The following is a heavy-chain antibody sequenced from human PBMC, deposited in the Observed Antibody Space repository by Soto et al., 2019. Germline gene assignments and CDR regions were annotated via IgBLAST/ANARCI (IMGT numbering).Heavy chain of an antibody. Sequence: GGSLRLSCSASGFTFSSYAMHWVRQAPGKGLEYVSAISSNGGSTYYADSVKGRFTISRDNSKNTLYLQMSSLRAEDTAVCYCVKDTAMVNPDFDYWGQGTLVTVSS. CDR1: GFTFSSYA. CDR3: VKDTAMVNPDFDY. D-gene: IGHD5-18*01. CDR2: ISSNGGST. V-gene: IGHV3-64D*06. J-gene: IGHJ4*02.